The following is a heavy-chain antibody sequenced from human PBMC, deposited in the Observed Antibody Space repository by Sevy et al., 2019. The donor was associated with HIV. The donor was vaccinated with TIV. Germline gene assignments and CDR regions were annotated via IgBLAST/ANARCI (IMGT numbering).Heavy chain of an antibody. Sequence: GGSLRLSCAASGFTFDDYAMHWVRQAPEKGLEWVSGISWNSGSIGYADSVKGRFTISRDNAKNSLYLQMNSLRAEDTALYYCAKDMSGSFDPWGQGTLVTVSS. CDR3: AKDMSGSFDP. D-gene: IGHD1-26*01. V-gene: IGHV3-9*01. J-gene: IGHJ5*02. CDR1: GFTFDDYA. CDR2: ISWNSGSI.